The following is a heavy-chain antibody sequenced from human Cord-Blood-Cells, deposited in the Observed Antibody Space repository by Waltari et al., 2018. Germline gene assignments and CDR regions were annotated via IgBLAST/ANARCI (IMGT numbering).Heavy chain of an antibody. J-gene: IGHJ5*01. CDR2: IYTSGST. CDR1: GGSISSYY. Sequence: QVQLQESGPGLVKPSETLSLTCTVSGGSISSYYWSWIRQPAGKGLEGIGRIYTSGSTNYHPPLKRRVTMSVDTSKNQFSLKLSSVTAGDTAVYYCAKDPNFGFVSWFDPWGQGTLVNVSS. CDR3: AKDPNFGFVSWFDP. D-gene: IGHD3-16*01. V-gene: IGHV4-4*07.